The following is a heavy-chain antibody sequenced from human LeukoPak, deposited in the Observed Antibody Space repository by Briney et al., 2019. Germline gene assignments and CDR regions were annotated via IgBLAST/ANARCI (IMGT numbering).Heavy chain of an antibody. CDR2: IWYDGSNK. CDR1: GFTFSSYG. D-gene: IGHD2-2*01. J-gene: IGHJ4*02. CDR3: ARDLGYCSSTSCYEDYFDY. Sequence: GGSLRLSCAASGFTFSSYGKHWVRQAPGKGLEWVAVIWYDGSNKYYADSVKGRFTISRDNSKNTLYLQMNSLRAEDTAVYYCARDLGYCSSTSCYEDYFDYWGQGTLVTVSS. V-gene: IGHV3-33*01.